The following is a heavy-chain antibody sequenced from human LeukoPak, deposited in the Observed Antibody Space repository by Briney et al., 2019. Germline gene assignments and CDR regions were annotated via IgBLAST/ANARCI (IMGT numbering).Heavy chain of an antibody. CDR1: GFTFSSYE. CDR3: AKVGGYYDSSGYYRNYYFDY. V-gene: IGHV3-48*03. Sequence: GGSLRLSCAASGFTFSSYEMNWVRQAPGKGLEWVSYISSSGSTTYYADSVKGRFTISRDNSKNTLYLQMNSLRAEDTAVYYCAKVGGYYDSSGYYRNYYFDYWGQGTLVTVSS. D-gene: IGHD3-22*01. CDR2: ISSSGSTT. J-gene: IGHJ4*02.